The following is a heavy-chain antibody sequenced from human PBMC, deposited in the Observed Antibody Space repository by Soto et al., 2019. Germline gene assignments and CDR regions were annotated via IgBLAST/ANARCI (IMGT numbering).Heavy chain of an antibody. J-gene: IGHJ5*02. CDR1: GGSISSYY. D-gene: IGHD1-20*01. CDR3: ARHYNWHDDWFAP. V-gene: IGHV4-59*08. CDR2: IRHSGST. Sequence: QVQLQESGPGLVKPSETLSLTCTVSGGSISSYYWSWIRQPPGKGLEWIGYIRHSGSTNYNPSLKSRVTISVDTSKNQFSLKLSSVPAADTTVYYCARHYNWHDDWFAPWGQGTLVTVSS.